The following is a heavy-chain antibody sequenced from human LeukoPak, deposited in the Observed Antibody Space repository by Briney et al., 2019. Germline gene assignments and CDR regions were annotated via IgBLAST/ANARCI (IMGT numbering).Heavy chain of an antibody. CDR3: AREGRKYSYWFIHWFDP. CDR1: GYTFTSYA. CDR2: INTNTGNP. J-gene: IGHJ5*02. Sequence: ASVKVSCKASGYTFTSYAMNWVRQAPGQGLEWMGWINTNTGNPTYAQGFTGRFVFSLDTSVSTAYLQISSLKAEDTAVYYCAREGRKYSYWFIHWFDPWGQGTLVTVSS. V-gene: IGHV7-4-1*02. D-gene: IGHD5-18*01.